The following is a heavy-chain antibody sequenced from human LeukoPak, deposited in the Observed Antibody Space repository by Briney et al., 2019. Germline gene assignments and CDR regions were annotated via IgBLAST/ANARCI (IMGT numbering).Heavy chain of an antibody. CDR3: ARQGPYDSSGREFDY. J-gene: IGHJ4*02. CDR2: IYTSGST. D-gene: IGHD3-22*01. Sequence: KPSETLSLTCTVSGGSISSYYWSWIRQPPGKGLEWIGYIYTSGSTNYNPSLKSRVTISVDTSKNQFSLKLSSVTAADTAVYYCARQGPYDSSGREFDYWGQGTLVTVSS. CDR1: GGSISSYY. V-gene: IGHV4-4*09.